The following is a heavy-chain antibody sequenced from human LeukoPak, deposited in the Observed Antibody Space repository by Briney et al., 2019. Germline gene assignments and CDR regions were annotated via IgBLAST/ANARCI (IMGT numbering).Heavy chain of an antibody. Sequence: GGSLRLSCAASGFTFSSYGMDWVRQAPGKGLEWVAFIRYDGSNNYYADSVKGGFTISRDNSKNTLYLQMNSLRAEDTAVYACAKATDEQSDPWGQGTLVTGSS. V-gene: IGHV3-30*02. CDR3: AKATDEQSDP. J-gene: IGHJ5*02. CDR1: GFTFSSYG. CDR2: IRYDGSNN.